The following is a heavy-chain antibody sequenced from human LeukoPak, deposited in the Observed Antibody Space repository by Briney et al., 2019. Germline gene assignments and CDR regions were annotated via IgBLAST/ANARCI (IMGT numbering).Heavy chain of an antibody. D-gene: IGHD2-2*01. V-gene: IGHV3-15*01. CDR2: IKSKTDGGTT. CDR1: GGSISSYY. Sequence: ETLSLTCTVSGGSISSYYWSWIRQPAGKGLEWVGRIKSKTDGGTTDYAAPVKGRFTISRDDSKTTLFLQMNSLKTEDTAVYYCTTGLCSSTSCPYYYYYYYTDVWGKGTTVTVSS. J-gene: IGHJ6*03. CDR3: TTGLCSSTSCPYYYYYYYTDV.